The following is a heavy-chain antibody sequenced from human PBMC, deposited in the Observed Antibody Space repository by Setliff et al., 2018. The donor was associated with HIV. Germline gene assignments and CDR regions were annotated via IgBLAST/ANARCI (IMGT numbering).Heavy chain of an antibody. V-gene: IGHV4-39*01. CDR2: MYYTESP. D-gene: IGHD3-16*01. CDR1: GGYVSDSSYY. Sequence: PSETLSLTCRVSGGYVSDSSYYWGWSRQAPGKGLEWIGSMYYTESPYYNPTFRNRVTISIDTSKNQFSLSLRSGTAAYSAVYYCARQGFVPLGVHHFDSWGQGTLVTVSS. J-gene: IGHJ4*02. CDR3: ARQGFVPLGVHHFDS.